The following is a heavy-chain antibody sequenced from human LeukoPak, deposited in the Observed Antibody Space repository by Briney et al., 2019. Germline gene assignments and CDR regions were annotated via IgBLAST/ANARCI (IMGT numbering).Heavy chain of an antibody. Sequence: PSETLSLTCTVSGGSISSSSYYWGWIRQPPGKGLEWIGSIYYSGSTYYNPSLKSRVTISVDTSKNQFSLKLSSVTAADTAVYYCARGRPGYYGSGSYYFDYWGQGTLVTVSS. CDR3: ARGRPGYYGSGSYYFDY. J-gene: IGHJ4*02. CDR2: IYYSGST. CDR1: GGSISSSSYY. D-gene: IGHD3-10*01. V-gene: IGHV4-39*07.